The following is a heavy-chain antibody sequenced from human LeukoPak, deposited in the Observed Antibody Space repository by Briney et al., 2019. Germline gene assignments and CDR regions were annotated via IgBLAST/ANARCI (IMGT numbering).Heavy chain of an antibody. V-gene: IGHV1-18*01. CDR1: GYTFTSYG. Sequence: ASVKVSCKAPGYTFTSYGISWVRQAPGQGLEWMGWISAYNGNTNYAQKLQGRVTMTTDTSTSTAYMELRSLRSDDTAVYYCARVSPAYYDSSAPRNWFDPWGQGTLVTVSS. CDR2: ISAYNGNT. CDR3: ARVSPAYYDSSAPRNWFDP. D-gene: IGHD3-22*01. J-gene: IGHJ5*02.